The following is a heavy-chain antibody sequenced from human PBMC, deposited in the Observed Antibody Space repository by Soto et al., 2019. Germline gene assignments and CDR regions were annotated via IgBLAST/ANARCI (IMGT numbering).Heavy chain of an antibody. D-gene: IGHD4-4*01. CDR3: ARDPPGFHSAFDF. CDR2: VFYTGFT. CDR1: GGSISGSYYY. J-gene: IGHJ4*02. Sequence: PSETLSLTCAVSGGSISGSYYYWGWLRQSPGKGPEWIGSVFYTGFTSYNPSLESRVSVSVDTSKNQFSLQLNSVTPEDTAIYYCARDPPGFHSAFDFWGQGTLVTVSS. V-gene: IGHV4-39*02.